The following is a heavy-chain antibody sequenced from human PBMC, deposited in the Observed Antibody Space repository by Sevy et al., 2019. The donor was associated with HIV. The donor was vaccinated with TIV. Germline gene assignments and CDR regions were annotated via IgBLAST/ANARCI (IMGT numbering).Heavy chain of an antibody. CDR2: VSGSDDTK. CDR1: GFTFSDYY. V-gene: IGHV3-11*01. J-gene: IGHJ6*02. Sequence: GSLRLSCAASGFTFSDYYMSWIRQAPGNGLEWVSYVSGSDDTKYYADPVKGRFTISRDNAKNSLYLQMNSLRAEDTAVYYCARDHVKDGDLGDYYYFAMDIWGQWTTVTVSS. D-gene: IGHD4-17*01. CDR3: ARDHVKDGDLGDYYYFAMDI.